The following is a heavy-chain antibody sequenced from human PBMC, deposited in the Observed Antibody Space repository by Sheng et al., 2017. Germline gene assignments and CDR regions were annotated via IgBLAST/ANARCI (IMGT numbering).Heavy chain of an antibody. V-gene: IGHV3-48*03. CDR3: ARRSASESPSSRGFGY. J-gene: IGHJ4*02. Sequence: EVQLVESGGGLVQPGGSLRLSCVGSGFIFSSYEVNWVRQAPGKGLEWVSYINSGGNIIYYADSVKGRFTISRDNAKSSLYLQMNNLSGDDTAVYYFARRSASESPSSRGFGYWGQGTPVTVSS. CDR1: GFIFSSYE. CDR2: INSGGNII. D-gene: IGHD3-10*01.